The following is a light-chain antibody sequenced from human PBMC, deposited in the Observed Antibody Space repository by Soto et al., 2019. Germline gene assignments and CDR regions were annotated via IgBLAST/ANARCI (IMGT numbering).Light chain of an antibody. CDR1: SSNIGAGYD. CDR3: QSYDSSRRVV. CDR2: GNS. Sequence: QPVLTQPPSVSGAPGRRVTISCPGGSSNIGAGYDVHWYQQLPGTAPKLLIYGNSNRPSGVPDRFSGSKSGTSASLAITGLQAEDEADYYCQSYDSSRRVVFGGGTKLTVL. V-gene: IGLV1-40*01. J-gene: IGLJ2*01.